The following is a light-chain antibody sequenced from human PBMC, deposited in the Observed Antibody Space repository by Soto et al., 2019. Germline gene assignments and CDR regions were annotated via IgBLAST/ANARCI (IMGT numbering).Light chain of an antibody. CDR3: NSYTPSRLYL. CDR2: EVS. V-gene: IGLV2-18*02. CDR1: SSDVGSYNR. J-gene: IGLJ1*01. Sequence: QSVRTXAASGSGADGEGGSIICNGTSSDVGSYNRVSWYQQPSGTAPKLMIYEVSNRPSGVPDRFAGSRYGNTASLTISDLQPEDEAIYYSNSYTPSRLYLFGTGTSSPS.